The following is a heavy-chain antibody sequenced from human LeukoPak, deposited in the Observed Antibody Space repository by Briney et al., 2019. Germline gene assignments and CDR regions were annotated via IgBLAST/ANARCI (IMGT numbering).Heavy chain of an antibody. Sequence: SETLSLTCAVYGGSFSGYYWSLIRQPPGKGLEWIGEINHSGSTNYNPSLKSRVTISVDTSKNQFSLKLSSVTAADTAVYYCARGSTLPFDYWGQGTLVTVSS. J-gene: IGHJ4*02. CDR1: GGSFSGYY. CDR3: ARGSTLPFDY. CDR2: INHSGST. V-gene: IGHV4-34*01.